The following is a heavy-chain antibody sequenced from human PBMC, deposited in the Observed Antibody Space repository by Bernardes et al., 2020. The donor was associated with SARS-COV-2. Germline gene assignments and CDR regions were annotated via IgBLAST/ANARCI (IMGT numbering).Heavy chain of an antibody. V-gene: IGHV2-5*01. CDR2: IYWHGDK. CDR3: AHTVYGLGSYYIDY. D-gene: IGHD3-10*01. CDR1: GFSLNTAGVN. Sequence: SGPTLVKPTQTLTLTCTFSGFSLNTAGVNVGWIRHPPGKALEWLALIYWHGDKLYSPSLKSRLTIIRDTSKNQVLLTMTNMDPVDTATYFCAHTVYGLGSYYIDYWGKGTLVTVSS. J-gene: IGHJ4*02.